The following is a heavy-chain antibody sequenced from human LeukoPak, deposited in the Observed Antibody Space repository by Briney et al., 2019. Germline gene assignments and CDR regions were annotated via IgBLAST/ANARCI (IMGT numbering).Heavy chain of an antibody. J-gene: IGHJ4*02. CDR2: ISAYNGNT. D-gene: IGHD6-19*01. V-gene: IGHV1-18*01. CDR1: GYTFTSYG. Sequence: ASVKVSCKASGYTFTSYGISWVRQAPGQGLEWMGWISAYNGNTNYAQKLQGRVTMTTDTSTSTAYMELRSLRSDDTAVYYCAGVVPAIAVAGTGHFDYWGQGTLVTVSS. CDR3: AGVVPAIAVAGTGHFDY.